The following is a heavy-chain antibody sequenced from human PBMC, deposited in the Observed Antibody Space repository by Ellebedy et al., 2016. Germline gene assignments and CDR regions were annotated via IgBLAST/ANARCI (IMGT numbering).Heavy chain of an antibody. CDR3: ARPLSIAARPDAFDI. D-gene: IGHD6-6*01. CDR1: GFTVSSNF. V-gene: IGHV3-53*01. CDR2: IYSGGST. J-gene: IGHJ3*02. Sequence: GGSLRLSCAASGFTVSSNFMSWVRQAPGKGLEWVSVIYSGGSTYYADSVKGRFTISRDNSKNTLYLQMNSLRAEDTAVYYCARPLSIAARPDAFDIWGQGTMVTVSS.